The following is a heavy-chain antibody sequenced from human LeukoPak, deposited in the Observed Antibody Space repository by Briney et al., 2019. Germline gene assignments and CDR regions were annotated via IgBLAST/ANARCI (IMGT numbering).Heavy chain of an antibody. Sequence: SETLSLTCAVYGGSFSGYYWSWIRQPPGKGLEWIGEINHSGSTNYNPSLKSRVTISVDTSKNQFSLKLSSVTAADTAVYYCARVMGLWGQGTLVTVCS. J-gene: IGHJ4*02. V-gene: IGHV4-34*01. CDR2: INHSGST. D-gene: IGHD2-8*01. CDR1: GGSFSGYY. CDR3: ARVMGL.